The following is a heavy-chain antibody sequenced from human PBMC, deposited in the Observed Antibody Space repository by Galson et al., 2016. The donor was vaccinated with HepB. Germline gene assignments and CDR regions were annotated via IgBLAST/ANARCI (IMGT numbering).Heavy chain of an antibody. V-gene: IGHV3-7*03. CDR2: IKQDGSET. J-gene: IGHJ4*02. Sequence: SLRLSCAGSGFVFSNYWMIWVRQAPGKGLEWVANIKQDGSETHYVDSVKGRFIISRDNAKNLMYLQMNSLRAEDTAVYYCARPYTPTGWSSSYWGQGTLVIVSS. CDR3: ARPYTPTGWSSSY. D-gene: IGHD6-19*01. CDR1: GFVFSNYW.